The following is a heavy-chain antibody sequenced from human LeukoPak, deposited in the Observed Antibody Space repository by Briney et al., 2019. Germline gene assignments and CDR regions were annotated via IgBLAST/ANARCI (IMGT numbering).Heavy chain of an antibody. D-gene: IGHD6-13*01. J-gene: IGHJ4*02. CDR1: GFTFSSYA. V-gene: IGHV3-30*04. CDR3: ASIAAAGSSFDY. CDR2: ISYDGSNK. Sequence: GGSLRLSCAASGFTFSSYAMHWVRQAPGKGLEWVAVISYDGSNKYYADSVKGRFTISRDDSKNTLYLQMNSLRAEDTAVYYCASIAAAGSSFDYWGQGTLVTVSS.